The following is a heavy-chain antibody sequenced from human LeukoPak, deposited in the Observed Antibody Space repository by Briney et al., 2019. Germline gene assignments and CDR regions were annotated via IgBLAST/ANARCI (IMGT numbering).Heavy chain of an antibody. CDR1: GYTFTSYD. J-gene: IGHJ4*02. D-gene: IGHD3-16*02. CDR3: ARGRGSYRPIDY. Sequence: GASAKVSCKASGYTFTSYDINWVRQATGQGLEWMGWMNPNSGNTGYAQKFQGRVTMTRNTSISTAYMELSSLRSEDTAVYYCARGRGSYRPIDYWGQGTLVTVSS. CDR2: MNPNSGNT. V-gene: IGHV1-8*01.